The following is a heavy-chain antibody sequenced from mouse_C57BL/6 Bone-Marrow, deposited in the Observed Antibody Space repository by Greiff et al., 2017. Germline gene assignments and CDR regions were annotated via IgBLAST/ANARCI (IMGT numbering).Heavy chain of an antibody. CDR1: EYEFPSHD. Sequence: EVKLVESGGGLVQPGASLKLSCESNEYEFPSHDMSWVRKTPEKRLELVAAINSDGGSTYYPDTMERRVIISMDNTKKTLYLQMSSLRSEDTALYYCARGNWEGYYFDYWGQGTTLTVSS. J-gene: IGHJ2*01. CDR2: INSDGGST. CDR3: ARGNWEGYYFDY. V-gene: IGHV5-2*01. D-gene: IGHD4-1*01.